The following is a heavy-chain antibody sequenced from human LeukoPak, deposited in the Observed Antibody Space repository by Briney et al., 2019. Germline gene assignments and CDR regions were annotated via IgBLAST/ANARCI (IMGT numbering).Heavy chain of an antibody. D-gene: IGHD5-12*01. CDR2: ISGSGGST. J-gene: IGHJ4*02. Sequence: GGSLKLSCAASGFTFSSYAMSWVRQAPGKGLEWVSAISGSGGSTYYADSVKGRFTISRDNSKNTLYLQMNSLRAEDTAVYYCASYSGYDFGGGFDYWGQGTLVTVSS. V-gene: IGHV3-23*01. CDR1: GFTFSSYA. CDR3: ASYSGYDFGGGFDY.